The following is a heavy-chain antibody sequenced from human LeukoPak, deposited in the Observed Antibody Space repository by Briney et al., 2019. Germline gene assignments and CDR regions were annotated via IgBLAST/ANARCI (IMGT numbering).Heavy chain of an antibody. CDR1: GFTFRNYA. J-gene: IGHJ4*02. V-gene: IGHV3-23*01. CDR3: AKDLDSGYGIQFDC. D-gene: IGHD5-12*01. CDR2: ISGSGGTT. Sequence: GGSLRLSCAASGFTFRNYAMSWVRQAPGKGLEWVAHISGSGGTTSYADSVKGRFTISRDTSTNTLFLQMDSLRADDTAVFYCAKDLDSGYGIQFDCWGQGTLVTVSS.